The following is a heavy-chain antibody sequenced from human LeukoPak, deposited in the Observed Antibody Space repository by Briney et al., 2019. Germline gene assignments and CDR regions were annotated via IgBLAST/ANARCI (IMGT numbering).Heavy chain of an antibody. D-gene: IGHD3-3*01. CDR3: ASTPWSGYLPPYNWFNP. CDR2: INHSGST. J-gene: IGHJ5*02. CDR1: GGSFSGYY. Sequence: PSETLSLTCAVYGGSFSGYYWSWIRQPPGKGLEWIGEINHSGSTNYNPSLKSRVTISVDTSKNQFSLKLSSVTAADTAVYYCASTPWSGYLPPYNWFNPWGQGTLVTVSS. V-gene: IGHV4-34*01.